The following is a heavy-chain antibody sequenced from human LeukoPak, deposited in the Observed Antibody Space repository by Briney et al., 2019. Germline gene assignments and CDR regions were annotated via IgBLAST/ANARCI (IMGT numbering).Heavy chain of an antibody. V-gene: IGHV3-30*18. CDR2: MSYDGSNK. D-gene: IGHD3-22*01. J-gene: IGHJ4*02. CDR1: GFTFSSYG. CDR3: AKSESRGHYYDSSGYYLFDY. Sequence: GGSLRLSCAASGFTFSSYGMHWVRQAPGKGLEWVAVMSYDGSNKHYADSVKGRFTISRDNSKNTLYLQMNSLRAEDTTVYYCAKSESRGHYYDSSGYYLFDYWGQGTLVTVSS.